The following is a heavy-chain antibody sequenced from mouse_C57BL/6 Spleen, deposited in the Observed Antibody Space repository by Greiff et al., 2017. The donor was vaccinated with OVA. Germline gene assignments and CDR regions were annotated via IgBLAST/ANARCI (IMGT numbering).Heavy chain of an antibody. J-gene: IGHJ4*01. D-gene: IGHD2-1*01. Sequence: QVQLQQPGAELVKPGASVKLSCKASGYTFTSYWMHWVKQRPGQGLEWIGMFHPNSGSTNYNEKFKSKATLTVDKSSSTAYMQLSSLTSEDSAVYYCARGGAYGTGYYAMDYWGQGTSVTVSS. CDR2: FHPNSGST. V-gene: IGHV1-64*01. CDR3: ARGGAYGTGYYAMDY. CDR1: GYTFTSYW.